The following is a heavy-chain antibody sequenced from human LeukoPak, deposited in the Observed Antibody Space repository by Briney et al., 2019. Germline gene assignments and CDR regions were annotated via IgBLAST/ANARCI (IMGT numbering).Heavy chain of an antibody. CDR2: IYYSGTT. Sequence: MPSETLSLTCTVPDGSISSNTYYWGWIRQPPGKGLEWIGSIYYSGTTYYNPSLKSRVTISVDTSKNQFSLKLSSVTAADTAIYYCARGRRVRGERKRNWFDPWGQGTLVTVSS. V-gene: IGHV4-39*07. D-gene: IGHD3-10*01. CDR1: DGSISSNTYY. J-gene: IGHJ5*02. CDR3: ARGRRVRGERKRNWFDP.